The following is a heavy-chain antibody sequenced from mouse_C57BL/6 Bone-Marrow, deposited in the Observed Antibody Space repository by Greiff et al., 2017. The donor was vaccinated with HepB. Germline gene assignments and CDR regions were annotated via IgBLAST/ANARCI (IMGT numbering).Heavy chain of an antibody. CDR1: GFTFSSYG. CDR2: ISSGGSYT. D-gene: IGHD1-1*01. Sequence: EVQWVESGGDLVKPGGSLKLSCAASGFTFSSYGMSWVRQTPDKRLEWVATISSGGSYTYYPDSVKGRFTISRDNAKNTLYLQMSSLKSEDTAMYYCARRGVVAEDYWGQGTTLTVSS. V-gene: IGHV5-6*01. J-gene: IGHJ2*01. CDR3: ARRGVVAEDY.